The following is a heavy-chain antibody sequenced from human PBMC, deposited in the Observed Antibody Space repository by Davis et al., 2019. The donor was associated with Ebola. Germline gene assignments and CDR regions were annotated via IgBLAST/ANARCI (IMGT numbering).Heavy chain of an antibody. Sequence: MPSETLSLTCAVYGGSFSGYYWSWIRQPPGKGLEWVGYIYYTGSTSYNPSLKSRVTISVDTSKNQFSLKLSSVTAADTAVYYCARVTGYYGSGTYTYFFDYWGQGTLVTVSS. D-gene: IGHD3-10*01. CDR3: ARVTGYYGSGTYTYFFDY. CDR1: GGSFSGYY. V-gene: IGHV4-59*01. J-gene: IGHJ4*02. CDR2: IYYTGST.